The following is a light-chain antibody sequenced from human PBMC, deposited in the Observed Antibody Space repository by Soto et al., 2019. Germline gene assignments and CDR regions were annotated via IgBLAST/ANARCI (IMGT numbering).Light chain of an antibody. CDR1: QGISSD. J-gene: IGKJ4*01. CDR3: QQFNSYLT. V-gene: IGKV1-13*02. Sequence: AIQLTQSPSSLSASVGDRVTIACRASQGISSDLVWYQQKPGKAPKLLIYDASSLESGVPSRFSGSGSGTDFTLTISSLQPEDFATYYCQQFNSYLTFGGGTKVEIK. CDR2: DAS.